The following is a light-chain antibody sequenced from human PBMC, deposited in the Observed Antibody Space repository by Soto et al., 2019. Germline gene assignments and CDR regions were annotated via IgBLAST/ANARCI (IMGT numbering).Light chain of an antibody. CDR3: QKSYSTPPT. Sequence: DSQMTQPPSSRSADVWDRVSMTCTASQSISSYLNWYQQKPGKAPKLLIYAASSLQRGVPSRFSGSGSGTDFTLTISSLQPEDFATYYCQKSYSTPPTFGQGTRLEIK. CDR2: AAS. V-gene: IGKV1-39*01. J-gene: IGKJ5*01. CDR1: QSISSY.